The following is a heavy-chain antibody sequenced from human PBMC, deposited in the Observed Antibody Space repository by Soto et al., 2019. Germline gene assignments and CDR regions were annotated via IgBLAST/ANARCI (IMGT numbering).Heavy chain of an antibody. CDR2: IMPIFRTP. D-gene: IGHD1-1*01. CDR3: ARDNDRPQLGGNYYYILDV. Sequence: QVPLEQSGAEVKKPGSSVKLSCKASGGTFRNSAISWVRQAPGQGLEWMGGIMPIFRTPDYAQKSQGRVTITADESTNTVYMELSGLRSDDTAVYYCARDNDRPQLGGNYYYILDVWGHGTTVTVSS. CDR1: GGTFRNSA. J-gene: IGHJ6*02. V-gene: IGHV1-69*12.